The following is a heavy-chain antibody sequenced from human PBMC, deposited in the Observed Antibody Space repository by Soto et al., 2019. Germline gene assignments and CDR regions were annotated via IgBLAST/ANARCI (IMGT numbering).Heavy chain of an antibody. V-gene: IGHV3-15*07. CDR2: IKSKTDGGTT. J-gene: IGHJ4*02. CDR3: AREGYDYYFDY. CDR1: GFTFTNAW. Sequence: GGSLRLSCAASGFTFTNAWINWVRQAPGKGLEWVGRIKSKTDGGTTDYAEPVKGRFAISRDDSNNMVYLQMNSLKIEDTAVYYCAREGYDYYFDYWGQGTLVTVSS. D-gene: IGHD1-20*01.